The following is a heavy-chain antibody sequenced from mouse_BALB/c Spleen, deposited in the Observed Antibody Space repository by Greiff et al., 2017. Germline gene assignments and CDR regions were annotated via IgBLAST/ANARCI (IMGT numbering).Heavy chain of an antibody. CDR1: GFTLSSYG. CDR3: ARDDGNYAWFAY. D-gene: IGHD2-1*01. V-gene: IGHV5-6-3*01. CDR2: INSNGGST. Sequence: EVKLMESGGGLVQPGGSLKLSCAASGFTLSSYGMSWVRQTPDKRLELVATINSNGGSTYYPDSVKGRFTISRDNAKNTLYLQMSSLKSEDTAMYYCARDDGNYAWFAYWGQGTLVTVSA. J-gene: IGHJ3*01.